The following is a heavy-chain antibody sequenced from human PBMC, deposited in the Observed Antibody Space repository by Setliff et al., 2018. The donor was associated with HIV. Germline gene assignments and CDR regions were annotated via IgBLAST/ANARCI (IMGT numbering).Heavy chain of an antibody. J-gene: IGHJ3*01. D-gene: IGHD4-17*01. CDR1: GGSISGYY. CDR2: INHSGST. CDR3: ASLTDYGGDSGSH. Sequence: SETLSLTCAVYGGSISGYYWSWIRQPPGKGLEWIGEINHSGSTNYNPSLKSRVTISVDTSKNQFSLRLSAVTAADTAVYYCASLTDYGGDSGSHWGQGQWSPSPQ. V-gene: IGHV4-34*01.